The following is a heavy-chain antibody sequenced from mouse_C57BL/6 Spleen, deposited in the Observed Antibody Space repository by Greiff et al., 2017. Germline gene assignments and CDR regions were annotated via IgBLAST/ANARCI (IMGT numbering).Heavy chain of an antibody. CDR3: AREGAIYYYGSSSWFAY. D-gene: IGHD1-1*01. Sequence: QVQLQQSGPELVKPGASVTISCKASGYAFSSSWMNWVKQRPGKGLEWIGRIYPGDGDTNYNGKFKGKATLTADKSSSTAYMQLSSLTSEDSAVYFCAREGAIYYYGSSSWFAYWGQGTLVTVSA. CDR2: IYPGDGDT. CDR1: GYAFSSSW. V-gene: IGHV1-82*01. J-gene: IGHJ3*01.